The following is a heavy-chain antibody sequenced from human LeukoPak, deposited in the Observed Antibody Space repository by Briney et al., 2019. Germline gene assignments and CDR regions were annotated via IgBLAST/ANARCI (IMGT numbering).Heavy chain of an antibody. CDR2: ISSSGSTI. CDR1: GFTFSDYY. CDR3: ARDGTVTSYWYFDL. Sequence: PGRSLRLSCAASGFTFSDYYMSWIRQAPGKGLEWVSYISSSGSTIYYADSVKGRFTISRDNAKNSLYLQMNSLRAEDTAVYYCARDGTVTSYWYFDLWGRGTLVTVSS. D-gene: IGHD4-17*01. J-gene: IGHJ2*01. V-gene: IGHV3-11*04.